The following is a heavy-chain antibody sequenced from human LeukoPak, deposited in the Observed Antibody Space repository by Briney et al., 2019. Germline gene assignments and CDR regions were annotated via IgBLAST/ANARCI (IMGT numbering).Heavy chain of an antibody. CDR3: ARDPITAKPIAAAVNWFDP. CDR1: GFTFSIYA. Sequence: KTGGSLRLSCAASGFTFSIYAMHWVRQAPGKGLEWVSSISSSSSYIYYADSVKGRFTISRDNAKNSLYLQMNSLRAEDTAVYYCARDPITAKPIAAAVNWFDPWGQGTLVTVSS. D-gene: IGHD6-13*01. J-gene: IGHJ5*02. CDR2: ISSSSSYI. V-gene: IGHV3-21*01.